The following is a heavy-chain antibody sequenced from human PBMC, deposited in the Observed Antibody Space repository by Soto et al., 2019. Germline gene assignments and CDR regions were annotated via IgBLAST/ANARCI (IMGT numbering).Heavy chain of an antibody. Sequence: ASVKVSCKASGYTFASYGISWVRQAPGQGLEWMGWISAYNGNTNYAQKFQGKVTMTTDTSTSTAYMELRSLRSDDTAVYYCARGETKWEPVDNWFDPWGQGTLVTVSS. V-gene: IGHV1-18*01. CDR1: GYTFASYG. CDR2: ISAYNGNT. J-gene: IGHJ5*02. D-gene: IGHD1-26*01. CDR3: ARGETKWEPVDNWFDP.